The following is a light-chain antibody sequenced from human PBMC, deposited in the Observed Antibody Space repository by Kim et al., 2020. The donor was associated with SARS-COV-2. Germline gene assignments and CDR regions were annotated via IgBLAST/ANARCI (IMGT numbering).Light chain of an antibody. CDR3: TSYAGSDTLI. Sequence: GQSVTVSCSGTSSDIGGYKFVSWYQQHPGKAPKLIIFEVNERPSGVPDRFSGSKSGNTASLTVSGLQPEDEAYYYCTSYAGSDTLIFGGGTQLTVL. CDR2: EVN. CDR1: SSDIGGYKF. V-gene: IGLV2-8*01. J-gene: IGLJ2*01.